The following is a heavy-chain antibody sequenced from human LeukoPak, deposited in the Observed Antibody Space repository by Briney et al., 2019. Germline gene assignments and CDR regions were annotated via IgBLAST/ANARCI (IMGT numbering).Heavy chain of an antibody. CDR3: ARGPYYYDSSGYYRTRRPFDY. D-gene: IGHD3-22*01. J-gene: IGHJ4*02. Sequence: PSETLSLTCTVSGGSISSHYWSWIQQPPGKGLEWIGYLAYGGSTIYSPSLKSRATISIDTSKNQFSLKLSSVTAADTAVYYCARGPYYYDSSGYYRTRRPFDYWGQGTLVTVSS. CDR1: GGSISSHY. V-gene: IGHV4-59*11. CDR2: LAYGGST.